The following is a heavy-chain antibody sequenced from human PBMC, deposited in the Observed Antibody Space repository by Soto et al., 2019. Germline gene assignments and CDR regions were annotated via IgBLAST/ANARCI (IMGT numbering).Heavy chain of an antibody. CDR3: ARADGSNLSGGDCYRFDY. Sequence: SETLSLTCTVSGGSISSYYWSWIRQPPGKGLEWIGYIYYSGSTNYNPSLKSRVTISVDTSKNQFSLKLSSVTAADTAVYYCARADGSNLSGGDCYRFDYWGQGTLVTVSS. D-gene: IGHD2-21*02. J-gene: IGHJ4*02. V-gene: IGHV4-59*01. CDR1: GGSISSYY. CDR2: IYYSGST.